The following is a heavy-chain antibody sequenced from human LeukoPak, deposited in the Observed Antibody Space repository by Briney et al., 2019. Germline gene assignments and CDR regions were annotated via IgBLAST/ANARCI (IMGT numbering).Heavy chain of an antibody. CDR2: IYFSGST. CDR1: GGSISSSSYY. CDR3: ARSGGYYYYYYMDV. D-gene: IGHD6-25*01. Sequence: SETLSLTCTVSGGSISSSSYYWGWIRQPPGKGLEWIGSIYFSGSTYYNPSLKSRVTISVDTSKNQFSLRLSSVTAADTAVYYCARSGGYYYYYYMDVWGKGTTVTVSS. V-gene: IGHV4-39*07. J-gene: IGHJ6*03.